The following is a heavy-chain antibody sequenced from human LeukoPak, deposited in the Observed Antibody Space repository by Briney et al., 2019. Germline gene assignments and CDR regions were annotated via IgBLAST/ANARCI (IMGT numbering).Heavy chain of an antibody. Sequence: GASVKVSCKASGYTFTAYYLHWVRQAPGQGLEWMGWINPNSGGTNYAQKFQGRVTMTRDTSISTAYMELSRLRSDDTAVYYCARDSPRRYFDWLLYYFDYWGQGTLVTVSS. V-gene: IGHV1-2*02. CDR3: ARDSPRRYFDWLLYYFDY. CDR1: GYTFTAYY. CDR2: INPNSGGT. D-gene: IGHD3-9*01. J-gene: IGHJ4*02.